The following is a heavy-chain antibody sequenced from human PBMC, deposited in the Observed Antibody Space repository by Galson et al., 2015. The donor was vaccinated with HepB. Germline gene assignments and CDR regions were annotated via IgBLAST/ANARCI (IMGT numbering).Heavy chain of an antibody. CDR3: ASPAWEREQQLVVNPRNYYYYYMDV. CDR1: GYTFTGYY. Sequence: SVKVSCKASGYTFTGYYMHWVRQAPGQGLEWMGWINPNSGGTNYAQKFQGRVTMTRDTSISTAYMELSRLRSDDTAVYYCASPAWEREQQLVVNPRNYYYYYMDVWGKGTTVTVSS. J-gene: IGHJ6*03. CDR2: INPNSGGT. D-gene: IGHD6-13*01. V-gene: IGHV1-2*02.